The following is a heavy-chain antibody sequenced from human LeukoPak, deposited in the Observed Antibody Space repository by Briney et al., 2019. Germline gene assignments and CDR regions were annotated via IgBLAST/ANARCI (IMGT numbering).Heavy chain of an antibody. J-gene: IGHJ6*03. V-gene: IGHV4-34*01. CDR3: ARASLPNSSSSRRYYYMDV. CDR2: INHSGST. Sequence: PSETLSLTCAVYGGSFSGYYWSWIRQPPGKGLEWIGEINHSGSTNYNPSLKSRVTISVDTSKNQFSLKLSSVTAADTAVYYCARASLPNSSSSRRYYYMDVWGKGTTVTVPS. D-gene: IGHD6-6*01. CDR1: GGSFSGYY.